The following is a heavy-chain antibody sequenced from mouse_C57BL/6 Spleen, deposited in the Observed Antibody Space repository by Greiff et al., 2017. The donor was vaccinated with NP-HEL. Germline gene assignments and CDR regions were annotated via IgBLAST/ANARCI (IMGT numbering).Heavy chain of an antibody. J-gene: IGHJ2*01. V-gene: IGHV1-52*01. CDR3: ARGGDYGYGGVYFDY. D-gene: IGHD2-2*01. Sequence: QVQLQQPGAELVRPGSSVKLSCKASGYTFTSYWMHWVKQRPIQGLEWIGNIDPSDSETHYNQKFKDKATLTVDKSSSTAYMQLSSLTSEDSAVYYCARGGDYGYGGVYFDYWGQGTTLTVSS. CDR1: GYTFTSYW. CDR2: IDPSDSET.